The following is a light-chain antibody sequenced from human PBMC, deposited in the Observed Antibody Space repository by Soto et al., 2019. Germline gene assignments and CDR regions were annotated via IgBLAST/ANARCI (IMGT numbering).Light chain of an antibody. Sequence: QSALTQPASVSGSPGQSITISCTGISSVVGSYNLVSWYQQRPGKAPKLMIYEGTKRPSGVSNRFSGSKSGNTASLTISGLQAEDEADYYCCSYAGSSTLDVFGTGTKLTVL. CDR1: SSVVGSYNL. J-gene: IGLJ1*01. CDR3: CSYAGSSTLDV. V-gene: IGLV2-23*01. CDR2: EGT.